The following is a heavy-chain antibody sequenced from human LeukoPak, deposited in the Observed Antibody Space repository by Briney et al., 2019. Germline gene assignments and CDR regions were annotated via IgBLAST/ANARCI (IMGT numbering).Heavy chain of an antibody. CDR2: ISSSSSTI. V-gene: IGHV3-48*01. Sequence: GGSLRLSCAASGFTFSSYSMNWVRQAPGKGLEWVSYISSSSSTIYYAASVKGRFTISRDNAKNSLYLQMNSLRAEDTAVYYCARVGPYYYDSSGRDIWGQGTMVTVSS. CDR3: ARVGPYYYDSSGRDI. D-gene: IGHD3-22*01. J-gene: IGHJ3*02. CDR1: GFTFSSYS.